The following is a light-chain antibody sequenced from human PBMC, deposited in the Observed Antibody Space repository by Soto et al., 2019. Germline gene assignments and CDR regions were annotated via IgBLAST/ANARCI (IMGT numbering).Light chain of an antibody. CDR3: SSYTSSVTLV. Sequence: QSALPQPASVSGSPGQSITISCTGTSNDVGGYNFVSWYQQHPGKAPKLVIFEVSNRPSGVSYRFSGSKSGNTASLTISGLQADDEADYYCSSYTSSVTLVFGGGTKLTVL. J-gene: IGLJ2*01. V-gene: IGLV2-14*01. CDR2: EVS. CDR1: SNDVGGYNF.